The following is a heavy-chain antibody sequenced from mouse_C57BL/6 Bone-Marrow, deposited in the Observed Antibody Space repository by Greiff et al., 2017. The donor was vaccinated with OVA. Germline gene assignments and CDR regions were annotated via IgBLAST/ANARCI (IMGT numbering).Heavy chain of an antibody. Sequence: EVQGVESGGGLVKPGGSLKLSCAASGFTFSSYTMSWVRQTPEQRLEWVATISGGGGNTYYPDSVKGRFTISRDNAKNTVYLQMSSLRSEDTALYYCAREGYYGKKYFDVWGTGTTVTVSS. CDR2: ISGGGGNT. CDR3: AREGYYGKKYFDV. V-gene: IGHV5-9*01. CDR1: GFTFSSYT. J-gene: IGHJ1*03. D-gene: IGHD1-1*01.